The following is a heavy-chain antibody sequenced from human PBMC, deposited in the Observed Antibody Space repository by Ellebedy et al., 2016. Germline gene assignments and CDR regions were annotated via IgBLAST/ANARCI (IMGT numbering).Heavy chain of an antibody. CDR1: GGSISSSSYY. V-gene: IGHV4-39*07. J-gene: IGHJ4*02. CDR3: ARGGAHFFGF. Sequence: SETLSLTCTVSGGSISSSSYYWGWIRQPPGKGLEWIGTIFYSGSTYYNPSLKSRVTISVDTSKNQFSLRLSSVTAADTAVYYCARGGAHFFGFWGQGILVTVSS. CDR2: IFYSGST.